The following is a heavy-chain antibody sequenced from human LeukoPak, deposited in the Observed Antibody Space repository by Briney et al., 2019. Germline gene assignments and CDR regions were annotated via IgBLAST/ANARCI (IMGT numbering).Heavy chain of an antibody. CDR2: IKEDGTEK. CDR3: VRESRPGGAMGLYHNLDY. D-gene: IGHD1-1*01. J-gene: IGHJ4*02. CDR1: GLALGSYW. V-gene: IGHV3-7*01. Sequence: GGSLGPSLVAPGLALGSYWRHWVCQTPGKGLEWVANIKEDGTEKNLVDSVKGRFTISRDNTKNLLFLEMNNLRGDDTAIYYCVRESRPGGAMGLYHNLDYWGQGTLVAVSS.